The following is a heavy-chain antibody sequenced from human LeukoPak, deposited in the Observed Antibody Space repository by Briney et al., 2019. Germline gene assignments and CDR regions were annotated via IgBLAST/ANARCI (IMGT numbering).Heavy chain of an antibody. CDR1: GFTFSSYA. V-gene: IGHV3-30-3*01. J-gene: IGHJ4*02. CDR3: ARDSPGPCSGLTFDY. Sequence: GGSLRLPCGASGFTFSSYAMQGLRQAPGKGLAGVAVISYDGSNKYYADSVKGRFPISRDNSKNTLYLQMNSLRAEDTAVYYCARDSPGPCSGLTFDYWGQGTLVTVSS. CDR2: ISYDGSNK. D-gene: IGHD2-15*01.